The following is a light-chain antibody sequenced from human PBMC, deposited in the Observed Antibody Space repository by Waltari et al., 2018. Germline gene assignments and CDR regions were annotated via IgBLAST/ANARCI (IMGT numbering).Light chain of an antibody. J-gene: IGKJ1*01. V-gene: IGKV1-39*01. CDR1: KNIRSY. CDR2: AAS. Sequence: DLQMTQSPSSLSASVGDRVTISCRASKNIRSYLSWYQQKPGIAPKLVIYAASTLQSGVPSRFSGSGSGTNFTLTITSLQAEDFATYYCQQSYSTPPEWTFGQGTKVEIK. CDR3: QQSYSTPPEWT.